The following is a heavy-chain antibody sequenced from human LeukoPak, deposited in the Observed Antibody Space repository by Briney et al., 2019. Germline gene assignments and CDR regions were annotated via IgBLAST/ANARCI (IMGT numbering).Heavy chain of an antibody. V-gene: IGHV3-48*04. CDR1: GFTFRNYS. Sequence: HPGGSLRLSCAASGFTFRNYSMNWVRQAPGKGLEWLSYISGSGSTIYYADSVKGRFTISRDNAKNSLYLQMNSLRAEDTAVYYCARGYYGSRYYYGMDVWGQGTTVTVSS. D-gene: IGHD3-10*01. J-gene: IGHJ6*02. CDR2: ISGSGSTI. CDR3: ARGYYGSRYYYGMDV.